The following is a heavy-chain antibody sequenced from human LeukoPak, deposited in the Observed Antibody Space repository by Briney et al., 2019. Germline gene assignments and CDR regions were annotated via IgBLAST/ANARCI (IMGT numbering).Heavy chain of an antibody. Sequence: PGGSLRLSCVASGFTFSSHGMHWVRQAPGKGLEWVSAISGSGGSTYYADSVKGRFTISRDNSKNTLYLQMNSLRAEDTAVYYCAKDLDCSSTSCYIYWGQGTLVTVSS. CDR3: AKDLDCSSTSCYIY. CDR2: ISGSGGST. V-gene: IGHV3-23*01. D-gene: IGHD2-2*02. CDR1: GFTFSSHG. J-gene: IGHJ4*02.